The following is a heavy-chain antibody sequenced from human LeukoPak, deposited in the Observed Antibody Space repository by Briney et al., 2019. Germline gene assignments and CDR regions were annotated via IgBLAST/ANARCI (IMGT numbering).Heavy chain of an antibody. J-gene: IGHJ6*02. V-gene: IGHV4-59*01. CDR2: IYYSGST. CDR3: ARDTYSSGWVTGMDV. D-gene: IGHD6-19*01. CDR1: GGSISSYY. Sequence: PSETLSLTCTVSGGSISSYYWSWIRQPPGKELEWIGYIYYSGSTNYNPSLKSRVTISVDTSKNQFSLKLSSVTAADTAVYYCARDTYSSGWVTGMDVWGQGTTVTVSS.